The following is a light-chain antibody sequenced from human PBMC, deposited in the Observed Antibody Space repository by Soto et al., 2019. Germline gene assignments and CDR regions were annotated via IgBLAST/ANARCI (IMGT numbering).Light chain of an antibody. V-gene: IGKV3D-15*01. J-gene: IGKJ1*01. CDR3: QEYSDWPTWT. CDR2: GAS. Sequence: EVVLTQSPATLSVSPGEGVTLSCRASQGIGDTLAWYQHKPGQTPRLLIYGASTRATGIPARFSGSGSGTEFTLTISSLQSEDLAIYYCQEYSDWPTWTFGQGTKVDIK. CDR1: QGIGDT.